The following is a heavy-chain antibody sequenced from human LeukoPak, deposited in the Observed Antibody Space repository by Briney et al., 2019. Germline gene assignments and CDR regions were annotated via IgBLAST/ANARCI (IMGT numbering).Heavy chain of an antibody. D-gene: IGHD5-24*01. J-gene: IGHJ3*02. CDR2: IYTSGST. CDR3: AVGLHSGQFAFDI. V-gene: IGHV4-61*02. CDR1: GGSISSGSYY. Sequence: SETLSLTCTVSGGSISSGSYYWSWIRQPAGKGLEWIGRIYTSGSTNYNPSLKSRVTISVDTSKNQFSLKLTSGTAADTAVYYCAVGLHSGQFAFDIWGQGTMVTVSS.